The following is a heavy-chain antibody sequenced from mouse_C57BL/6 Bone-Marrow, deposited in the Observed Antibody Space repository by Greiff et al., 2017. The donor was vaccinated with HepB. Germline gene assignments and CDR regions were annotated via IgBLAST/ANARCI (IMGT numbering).Heavy chain of an antibody. D-gene: IGHD2-12*01. J-gene: IGHJ1*03. CDR2: IDPGNGDT. CDR1: GFNIKDDY. V-gene: IGHV14-4*01. Sequence: EVQLQQSGAELVRPGASVKLSCTASGFNIKDDYMHWVKQRPEQGLEWIGWIDPGNGDTEYASKFQGKATITADTSSNTAYLQLSSLTSEDNAVYYYTTQLLHWYFDVWGTGTTVTVSS. CDR3: TTQLLHWYFDV.